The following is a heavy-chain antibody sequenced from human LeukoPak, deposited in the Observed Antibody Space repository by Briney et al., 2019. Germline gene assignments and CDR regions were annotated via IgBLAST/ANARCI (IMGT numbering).Heavy chain of an antibody. CDR2: IIPLFGTT. D-gene: IGHD6-19*01. V-gene: IGHV1-69*13. J-gene: IGHJ4*02. CDR1: GGTFSSYG. Sequence: SVKDSCKASGGTFSSYGITWVRQASGRGLEWMGGIIPLFGTTDYALKFQGRVSITADESTGTVYMGLSSLRSEDTAVYYCARVATHDDGSGTSMFYFDDWGQGTLVTVSS. CDR3: ARVATHDDGSGTSMFYFDD.